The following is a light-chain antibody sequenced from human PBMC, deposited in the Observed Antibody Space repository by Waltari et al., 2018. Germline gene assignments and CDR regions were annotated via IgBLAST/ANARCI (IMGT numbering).Light chain of an antibody. CDR1: GSNIGAGYD. J-gene: IGLJ3*02. CDR3: QSYDTSLSVV. Sequence: QPVLTQPPSVSGAPGQKVTIACTGSGSNIGAGYDVHWYQQPPRAAPKLLISGSTSRPLGVPDRFFGSTSGTSASLAITGLQAEDEGDYYCQSYDTSLSVVFGGGTKLTVL. V-gene: IGLV1-40*01. CDR2: GST.